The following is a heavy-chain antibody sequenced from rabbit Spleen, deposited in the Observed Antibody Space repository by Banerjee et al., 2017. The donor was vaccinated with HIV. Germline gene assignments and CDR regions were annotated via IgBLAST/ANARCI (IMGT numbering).Heavy chain of an antibody. J-gene: IGHJ6*01. CDR2: IDGGSSGIA. D-gene: IGHD8-1*01. CDR1: GFSFSSSYW. V-gene: IGHV1S45*01. CDR3: ALDAGDSFSATGMAL. Sequence: EESGGGLVQPEGSLTLTCTASGFSFSSSYWGCWVRQAPGKGLEWIACIDGGSSGIAFSSYAAKGRFPISKISSTTVTLKMTSLTVADPATYFGALDAGDSFSATGMALWGPGTLVPVS.